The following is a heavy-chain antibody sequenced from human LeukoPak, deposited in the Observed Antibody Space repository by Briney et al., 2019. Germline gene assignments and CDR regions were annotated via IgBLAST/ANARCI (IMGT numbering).Heavy chain of an antibody. CDR1: GGSISSYY. CDR3: ASGGFGELIGRY. D-gene: IGHD3-10*01. CDR2: IYTSGST. Sequence: SETLSLTCTVSGGSISSYYWSWIRQPPGKGLEWIGYIYTSGSTNYNPSLKSRVTISVDTSKNQFSLKLSSVTAADTAVYYCASGGFGELIGRYWGQGTLVTVSS. V-gene: IGHV4-4*09. J-gene: IGHJ4*02.